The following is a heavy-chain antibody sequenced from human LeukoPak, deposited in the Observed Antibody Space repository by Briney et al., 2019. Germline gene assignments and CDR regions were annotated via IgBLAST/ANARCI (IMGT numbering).Heavy chain of an antibody. V-gene: IGHV3-15*01. CDR3: TTDEAYYYDSSGHFDY. J-gene: IGHJ4*02. Sequence: ETLSLTCAVSGGSISSASLYWGWIRQPPGKGLEWVGRIKSKTDGGTTDYAAPVKGRFTISRDDSKNTLYLQMNSLKTEDTAVYYCTTDEAYYYDSSGHFDYWGQGTLVTVSS. D-gene: IGHD3-22*01. CDR2: IKSKTDGGTT. CDR1: GGSISSAS.